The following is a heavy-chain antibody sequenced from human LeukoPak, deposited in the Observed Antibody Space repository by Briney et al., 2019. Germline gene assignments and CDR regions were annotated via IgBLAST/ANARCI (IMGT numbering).Heavy chain of an antibody. J-gene: IGHJ6*02. V-gene: IGHV3-33*08. D-gene: IGHD6-13*01. CDR2: IWSDGSSK. CDR3: ARGQPPSYYDMDV. CDR1: GFTLSSFA. Sequence: PGGSLRLSCSASGFTLSSFAMHWVRQAPGKGLELVAVIWSDGSSKHYADSVKGRFTISRDNSKNTLYLQMSSLRAEDTALYYCARGQPPSYYDMDVWGQGTTVTVSS.